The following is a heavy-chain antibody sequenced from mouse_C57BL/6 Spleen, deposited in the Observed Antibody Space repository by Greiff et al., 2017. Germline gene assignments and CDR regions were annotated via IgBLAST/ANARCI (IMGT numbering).Heavy chain of an antibody. CDR1: GYSFTGYY. CDR3: ARSYYGYLYYAMDY. V-gene: IGHV1-42*01. J-gene: IGHJ4*01. Sequence: VQLQQSGPELVKPGASVKISCKASGYSFTGYYMNWVKQSPEKSLEWIGEINPSTGGTTYNQKFKAKATLTVDKSSSTAYMQLKSLTSEDSAVYYCARSYYGYLYYAMDYWGQGTSVTVSS. CDR2: INPSTGGT. D-gene: IGHD2-2*01.